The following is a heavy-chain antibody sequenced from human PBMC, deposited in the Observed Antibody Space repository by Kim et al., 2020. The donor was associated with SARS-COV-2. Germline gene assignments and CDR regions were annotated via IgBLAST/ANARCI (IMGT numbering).Heavy chain of an antibody. V-gene: IGHV3-64D*06. CDR2: ISSNGGST. CDR1: GFTFSSYS. J-gene: IGHJ6*02. Sequence: GGSLRLSCSASGFTFSSYSLPWFLHSPWKGLEYVSAISSNGGSTYYADSVKGRFTISRDNSKNTLYLQMSSLRAEDTAVYYCVKDGLVTAIPQYYYYYGMDVSRQGTTVTVSS. CDR3: VKDGLVTAIPQYYYYYGMDV. D-gene: IGHD2-21*02.